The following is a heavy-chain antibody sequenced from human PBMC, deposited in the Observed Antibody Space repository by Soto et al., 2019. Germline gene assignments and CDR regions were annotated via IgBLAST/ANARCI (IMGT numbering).Heavy chain of an antibody. Sequence: EVQLVESGGGLVKPGGSLRLSCAASGFTFSSYTMNWVRQAPGKGLEWVSSITGSSSYIYYADSVKGRFTISRDNAKNSLYLQMTSLRAEDTAVYYCARDVYYYDSSAYWAYWGQGTLVTVSS. D-gene: IGHD3-22*01. CDR2: ITGSSSYI. V-gene: IGHV3-21*01. CDR3: ARDVYYYDSSAYWAY. J-gene: IGHJ4*02. CDR1: GFTFSSYT.